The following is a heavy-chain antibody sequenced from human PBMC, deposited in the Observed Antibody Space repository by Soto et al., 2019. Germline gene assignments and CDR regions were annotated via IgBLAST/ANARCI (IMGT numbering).Heavy chain of an antibody. V-gene: IGHV1-69*13. Sequence: SVKVSCKASGGTFSSFGISWVRQAPGQGLEWMGGIIPVFGRPNYAQRFRGRLTITADEFTNTSYMELIDLTSEDTAVYYCAREASGYDFWGQGTQVTVSS. D-gene: IGHD5-12*01. J-gene: IGHJ1*01. CDR1: GGTFSSFG. CDR3: AREASGYDF. CDR2: IIPVFGRP.